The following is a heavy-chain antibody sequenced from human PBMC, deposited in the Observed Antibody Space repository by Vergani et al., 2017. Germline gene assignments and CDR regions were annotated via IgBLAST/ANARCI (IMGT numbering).Heavy chain of an antibody. D-gene: IGHD2-15*01. V-gene: IGHV5-51*03. J-gene: IGHJ4*02. CDR2: IYPGDPDT. Sequence: EVQLVQSGAEVKKPGESLKISCKGSGYSFTSYWIGWVRQMPGKGLEWMGIIYPGDPDTRYSPSFQGQVTFSLDKSISTAYLQWSSLKASDTAIYYCARVRGGSSVSAYFDYWSQGTLVTVSS. CDR3: ARVRGGSSVSAYFDY. CDR1: GYSFTSYW.